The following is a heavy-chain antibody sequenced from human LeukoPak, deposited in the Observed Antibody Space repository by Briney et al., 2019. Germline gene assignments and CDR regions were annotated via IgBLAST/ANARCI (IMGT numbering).Heavy chain of an antibody. Sequence: TSETLSLTCTVSGGSISSYYWSWIRQPPGKGLEWIGYIYYSGSTNYNPSLKSRVTMSIDMSKNQFSLRLTSVTAADTAVYYCARVPPDYNDLHDALDLWGQGTVVTVSS. CDR1: GGSISSYY. J-gene: IGHJ3*01. CDR3: ARVPPDYNDLHDALDL. CDR2: IYYSGST. V-gene: IGHV4-59*08. D-gene: IGHD4-17*01.